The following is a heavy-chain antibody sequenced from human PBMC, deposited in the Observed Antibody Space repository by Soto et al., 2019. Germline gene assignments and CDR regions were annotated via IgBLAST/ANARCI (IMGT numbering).Heavy chain of an antibody. CDR2: ISAYNGDT. J-gene: IGHJ4*02. CDR3: EKSRGDCTAIARVYDSF. D-gene: IGHD3-16*01. V-gene: IGHV1-18*04. Sequence: SVKVSCKASGYTFTSYGLPWVRQAPGQGLEWMGRISAYNGDTDYAQKFQDRVTMTRATSTTTANMELSNLRSEDTAVYYCEKSRGDCTAIARVYDSFWGLGNLVTVS. CDR1: GYTFTSYG.